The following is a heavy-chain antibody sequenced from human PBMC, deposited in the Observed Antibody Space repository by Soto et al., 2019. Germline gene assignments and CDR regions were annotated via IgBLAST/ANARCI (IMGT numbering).Heavy chain of an antibody. Sequence: QVQLVQSGAEVRKPGASVKVSCKASGYTFTSYYMHWVRQAPGQGLEWMGIINPTGGSTTYAQKFQGXXTXTXDTSTSTVYMEMSSLRSEDTAVYYCARGGYSYGFDYWGQGTLVTVSS. CDR3: ARGGYSYGFDY. D-gene: IGHD5-18*01. V-gene: IGHV1-46*01. J-gene: IGHJ4*02. CDR1: GYTFTSYY. CDR2: INPTGGST.